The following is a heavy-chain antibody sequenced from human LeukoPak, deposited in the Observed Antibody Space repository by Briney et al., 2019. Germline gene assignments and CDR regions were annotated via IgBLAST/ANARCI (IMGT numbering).Heavy chain of an antibody. D-gene: IGHD3-10*01. V-gene: IGHV3-23*01. CDR3: ARDYSGGFGELSE. CDR2: TSVSGDNT. J-gene: IGHJ4*02. Sequence: GGSLRLSCAASGFTFSSYAMSWVRQAPGKGLEWVSATSVSGDNTYYSDSVKGRFTISRDNSKNTLYLHMYSLRAEDTAVYYCARDYSGGFGELSEWGQGTLVTVSS. CDR1: GFTFSSYA.